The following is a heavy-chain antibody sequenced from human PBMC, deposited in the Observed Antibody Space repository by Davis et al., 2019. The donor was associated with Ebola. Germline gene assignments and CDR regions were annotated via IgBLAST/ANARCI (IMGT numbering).Heavy chain of an antibody. Sequence: GESLKISCAASGFTFSDYYMSWIRQAPGKGLEWVSFISSSGSIPHYADSVKGRFPIPRDTAKNSLYLQMNSLRVEDTAAYYCARCSGGTSWDYYYGMDVWGQGTTVTVSS. CDR3: ARCSGGTSWDYYYGMDV. J-gene: IGHJ6*02. CDR2: ISSSGSIP. V-gene: IGHV3-11*04. D-gene: IGHD2-15*01. CDR1: GFTFSDYY.